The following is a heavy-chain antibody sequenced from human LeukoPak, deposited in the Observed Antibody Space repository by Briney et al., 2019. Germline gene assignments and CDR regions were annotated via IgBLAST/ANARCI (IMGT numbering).Heavy chain of an antibody. CDR2: ISSSSSTI. CDR3: ARSGHYYDSSGTYYFDY. D-gene: IGHD3-22*01. J-gene: IGHJ4*02. V-gene: IGHV3-48*04. CDR1: GFTFSSYS. Sequence: QPGGSLRLSCAASGFTFSSYSVNWVRQAPGKGLEWVSYISSSSSTIYYADSVKGRFTISRDNAKNSLYLQMNSLRAEDTAVYYCARSGHYYDSSGTYYFDYWGQGTLVTVSS.